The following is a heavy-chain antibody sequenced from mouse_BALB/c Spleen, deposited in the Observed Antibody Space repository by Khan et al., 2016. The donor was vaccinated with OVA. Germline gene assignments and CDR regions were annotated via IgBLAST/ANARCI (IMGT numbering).Heavy chain of an antibody. V-gene: IGHV3-2*02. J-gene: IGHJ4*01. CDR1: GYSITSDYA. Sequence: EVQLVESGPGLVKPSQSLSLTCTVTGYSITSDYAWNWIRQFPGNKLEWMGYISSTGSTSYNASLKSRISITRDISKNQFFLQLKSVTTEDTATYYCARSLYYSYGYALDCWGRGTSVTVSS. CDR2: ISSTGST. CDR3: ARSLYYSYGYALDC. D-gene: IGHD2-12*01.